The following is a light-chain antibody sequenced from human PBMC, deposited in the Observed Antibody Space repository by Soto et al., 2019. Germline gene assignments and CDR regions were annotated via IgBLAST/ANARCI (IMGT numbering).Light chain of an antibody. J-gene: IGKJ4*01. CDR1: QSIISY. CDR2: AAS. Sequence: DIQMTQPPSSLSASVGDRVPITCRASQSIISYLNWYQQRPGKAPKLLIYAASSLQSGVPSRFSGSGSGTDFTLSISSLQPEDFATYYCQQSYSTPSFGGGTKVEIK. CDR3: QQSYSTPS. V-gene: IGKV1-39*01.